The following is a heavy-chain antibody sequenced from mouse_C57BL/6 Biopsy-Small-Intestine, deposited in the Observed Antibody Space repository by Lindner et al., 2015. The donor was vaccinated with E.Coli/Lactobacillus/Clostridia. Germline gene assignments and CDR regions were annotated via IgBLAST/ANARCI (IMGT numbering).Heavy chain of an antibody. V-gene: IGHV1-63*01. CDR2: IYPGGGYT. Sequence: LQESGAELVRPGTSVKMSCKASGYTFTNYWIGWAKQRPGHGLEWIGDIYPGGGYTNYNEKFKGKATLTADKSSSTANMQFSSLTSEDSAIYYCARSGREDAMDYWGQGTSVTVSS. CDR1: GYTFTNYW. D-gene: IGHD3-1*01. CDR3: ARSGREDAMDY. J-gene: IGHJ4*01.